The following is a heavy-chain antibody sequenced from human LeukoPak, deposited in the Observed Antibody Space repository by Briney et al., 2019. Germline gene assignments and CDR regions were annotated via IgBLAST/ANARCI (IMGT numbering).Heavy chain of an antibody. CDR3: VKDLGGENYNQGKRYFDL. CDR1: GFTFSRYT. Sequence: QPGGSLRLSCSASGFTFSRYTMHWVRQAPGKGLEYVSAISNHGESTYYADSVKGRFTISRGNSKNTLFLQTSSLRVEDTAVYYCVKDLGGENYNQGKRYFDLWGRGTLVTVSS. D-gene: IGHD3-16*01. J-gene: IGHJ2*01. CDR2: ISNHGEST. V-gene: IGHV3-64D*06.